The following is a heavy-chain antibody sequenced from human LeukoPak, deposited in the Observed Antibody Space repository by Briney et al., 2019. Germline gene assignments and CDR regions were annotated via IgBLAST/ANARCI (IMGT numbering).Heavy chain of an antibody. D-gene: IGHD2-2*01. V-gene: IGHV3-23*01. Sequence: GGSLRLSCAASGCTFSSYAMSWVRQAPGKGLEWVSAISGSGSSTEYADSVKGRFTISRDNSKNTMYLQMSSLRVEDTAVYYCAKCSDTCYANAFDIWGQGTTVTVFS. J-gene: IGHJ3*02. CDR2: ISGSGSST. CDR3: AKCSDTCYANAFDI. CDR1: GCTFSSYA.